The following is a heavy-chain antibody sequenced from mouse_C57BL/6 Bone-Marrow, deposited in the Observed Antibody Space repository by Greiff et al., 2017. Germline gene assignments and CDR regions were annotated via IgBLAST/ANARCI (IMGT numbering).Heavy chain of an antibody. CDR3: AIPIYYDDAWFAY. CDR1: GYTFTSYG. D-gene: IGHD2-4*01. J-gene: IGHJ3*01. CDR2: IYPRSGNT. V-gene: IGHV1-81*01. Sequence: QVQLQQSGAELARPGASVKLSCKASGYTFTSYGIRWVKQRTGQGLEWIGEIYPRSGNTYYNEKFKGKATLTADKSSSTAYMELRSLTSEDSAVYVCAIPIYYDDAWFAYWGQGTLVTVSA.